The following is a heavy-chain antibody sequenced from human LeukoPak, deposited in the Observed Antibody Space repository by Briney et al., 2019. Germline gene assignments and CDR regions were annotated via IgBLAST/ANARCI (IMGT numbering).Heavy chain of an antibody. CDR2: IYISGST. Sequence: SETLSLTCTVSGGSISSYYWSWIRQPAGKGLEWIGRIYISGSTNYNPSLKSRVTMSVDTSKNQFSLKLSSVTAADTAVYYCARDRVAAAGTGYYYYYMDVWGKRTTVTVSS. D-gene: IGHD6-13*01. CDR3: ARDRVAAAGTGYYYYYMDV. CDR1: GGSISSYY. J-gene: IGHJ6*03. V-gene: IGHV4-4*07.